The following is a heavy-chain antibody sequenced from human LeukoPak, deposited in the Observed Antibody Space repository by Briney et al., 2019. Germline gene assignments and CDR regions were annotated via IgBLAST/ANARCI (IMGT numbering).Heavy chain of an antibody. Sequence: GGSLRLSCAASGFTFSSYWMSWVRQAPGKGLEWVANIKQDGSEKYYVDSVKGRFTISRDNAKNSLYLQMNSLRAEDTAVYYCARARLSRYCSGGSCSXXXDYWGQGTLVTVSS. D-gene: IGHD2-15*01. CDR2: IKQDGSEK. CDR1: GFTFSSYW. CDR3: ARARLSRYCSGGSCSXXXDY. J-gene: IGHJ4*02. V-gene: IGHV3-7*01.